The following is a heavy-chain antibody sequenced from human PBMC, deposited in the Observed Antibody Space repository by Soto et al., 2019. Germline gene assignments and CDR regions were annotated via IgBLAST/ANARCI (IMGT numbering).Heavy chain of an antibody. Sequence: GGSLRLSCAASGFTFSGSAMHWVRQASGKGLEWVGRIRSKANSYATAYAASVKGRFTISRDDSKNTAYLQMNSLKTEDTAVYYCTRYSGSYNEDFDYWGQGTLVTVSS. D-gene: IGHD1-26*01. J-gene: IGHJ4*02. CDR2: IRSKANSYAT. CDR3: TRYSGSYNEDFDY. V-gene: IGHV3-73*01. CDR1: GFTFSGSA.